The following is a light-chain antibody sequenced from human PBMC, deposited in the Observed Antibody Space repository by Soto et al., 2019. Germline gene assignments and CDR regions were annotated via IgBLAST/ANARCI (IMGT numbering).Light chain of an antibody. V-gene: IGLV2-14*01. Sequence: QSALTQPASVSGSPGQSITISCTGTSSDVGGYNYVSWYQQHPGKAPKLMIYEVSNRPSGVSNRFSGSKSGNSASLTISGLQAEDEADYCCSSHTSSSTLCVFGTGTKVTVL. J-gene: IGLJ1*01. CDR3: SSHTSSSTLCV. CDR2: EVS. CDR1: SSDVGGYNY.